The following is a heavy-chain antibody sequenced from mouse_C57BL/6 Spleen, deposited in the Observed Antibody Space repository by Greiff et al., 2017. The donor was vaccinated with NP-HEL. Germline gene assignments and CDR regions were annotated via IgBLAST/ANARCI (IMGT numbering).Heavy chain of an antibody. J-gene: IGHJ3*01. CDR3: ARGPYYGSSYEGFAY. D-gene: IGHD1-1*01. V-gene: IGHV1-64*01. Sequence: QVQLKQPGAELVKPGASVKLSCKASGYTFTSYWMHWVKQRPGQGLEWIGMIHPNSGSTNYNEKFKSKATLTVDKSSSTAYMQLSSLTSEDSAVYYCARGPYYGSSYEGFAYWGQGTLVTVSA. CDR1: GYTFTSYW. CDR2: IHPNSGST.